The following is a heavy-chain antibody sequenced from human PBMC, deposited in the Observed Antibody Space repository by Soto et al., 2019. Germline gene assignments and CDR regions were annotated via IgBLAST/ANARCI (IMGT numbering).Heavy chain of an antibody. Sequence: QVQLVQSGAEVKKPGSSVKVSCKASGGTFSSYTISWVRQAPGQGLEWMGRIIPILGIANYAQKFQGRVTITADKSTSTAYMELSSLRSEDTAVYYCARDGRYFDWLRGYEGFDYWGQGTLVTVSS. J-gene: IGHJ4*02. CDR3: ARDGRYFDWLRGYEGFDY. CDR1: GGTFSSYT. D-gene: IGHD3-9*01. V-gene: IGHV1-69*08. CDR2: IIPILGIA.